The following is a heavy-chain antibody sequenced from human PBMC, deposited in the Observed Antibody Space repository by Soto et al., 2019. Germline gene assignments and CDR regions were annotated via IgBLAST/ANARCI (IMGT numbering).Heavy chain of an antibody. CDR2: VYPGDSES. CDR1: GYSFSTYW. J-gene: IGHJ4*02. D-gene: IGHD1-26*01. CDR3: ARLSGPVAGVDS. V-gene: IGHV5-51*01. Sequence: PGESLKISCKGSGYSFSTYWIGWVRQMPGKGLEWMGIVYPGDSESRYSPSFQGQVTMSADKSISTAYLQWSSLKASDTAMYYCARLSGPVAGVDSWGQGTLVTVSS.